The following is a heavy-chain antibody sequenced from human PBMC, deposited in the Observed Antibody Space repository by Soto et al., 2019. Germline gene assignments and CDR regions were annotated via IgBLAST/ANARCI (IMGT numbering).Heavy chain of an antibody. D-gene: IGHD6-19*01. J-gene: IGHJ4*02. CDR1: GASISSVRW. CDR3: ATTDSGWPTFEAY. Sequence: QVQLQESGPGLVKPSGTLSLTCVVSGASISSVRWWSWVRQPPGKGLEWIGEIYHGGDTNYNPSLKSRLTMSVDTSKTQFSVKLISVTAADTAMYYCATTDSGWPTFEAYWGQGTLVTVSS. V-gene: IGHV4-4*02. CDR2: IYHGGDT.